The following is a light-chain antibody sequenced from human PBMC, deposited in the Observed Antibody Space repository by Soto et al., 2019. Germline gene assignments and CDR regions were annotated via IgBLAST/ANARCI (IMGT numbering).Light chain of an antibody. Sequence: QSVLTQPASVSGSPGQSITISCTGTSSDVGVYNYVSWYQQHPGKVPKLMIYDVSNRPSGVSNRFSGSKSGNTASLTISGLQAEDEADYYCSSYTCSSTPYVFRTRTKVT. CDR2: DVS. J-gene: IGLJ1*01. CDR3: SSYTCSSTPYV. V-gene: IGLV2-14*01. CDR1: SSDVGVYNY.